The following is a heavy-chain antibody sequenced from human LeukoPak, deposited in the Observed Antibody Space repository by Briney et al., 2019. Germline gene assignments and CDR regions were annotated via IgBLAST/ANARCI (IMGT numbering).Heavy chain of an antibody. CDR1: GGSISSYY. V-gene: IGHV4-59*08. Sequence: SETLSLTCTVSGGSISSYYWSWIRQPPGKGLEWIGSIYYSGSTYYNASLKSRVTISVDTSKNQFSLKLNSVTAADTAVYYCARQVVAVAGTGYFDSWGQGTLVTVSS. D-gene: IGHD6-19*01. CDR2: IYYSGST. CDR3: ARQVVAVAGTGYFDS. J-gene: IGHJ4*02.